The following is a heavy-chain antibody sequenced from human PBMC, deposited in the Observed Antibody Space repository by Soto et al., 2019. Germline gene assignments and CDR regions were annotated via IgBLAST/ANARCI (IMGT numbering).Heavy chain of an antibody. D-gene: IGHD1-7*01. CDR3: ARLNWNYGKFVY. CDR1: GFTFSSYW. Sequence: EVQLVESGGGLVQPGVSLRLSCAASGFTFSSYWMSWVRQAPGKGLEWVANIKQDGREKYYVDSVKGRFTISRDNAKNLLYLQMNSLSAEDTAVYYGARLNWNYGKFVYWGQGTLVTVSS. J-gene: IGHJ4*02. CDR2: IKQDGREK. V-gene: IGHV3-7*01.